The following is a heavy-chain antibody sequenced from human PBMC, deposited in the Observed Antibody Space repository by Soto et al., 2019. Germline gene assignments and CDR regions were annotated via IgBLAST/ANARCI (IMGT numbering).Heavy chain of an antibody. CDR2: ISGSGGST. CDR1: GFTFSSYA. CDR3: AKGLAIVAAAPGKYYYGMDV. V-gene: IGHV3-23*01. D-gene: IGHD6-13*01. Sequence: PGGSLRLSCAASGFTFSSYAMSWVRQAPGKGLEWVSAISGSGGSTYYADSVKGRFTISRDNSKNTLYLQMNSLRAEDTAVYYCAKGLAIVAAAPGKYYYGMDVRGQGTKVTVAS. J-gene: IGHJ6*02.